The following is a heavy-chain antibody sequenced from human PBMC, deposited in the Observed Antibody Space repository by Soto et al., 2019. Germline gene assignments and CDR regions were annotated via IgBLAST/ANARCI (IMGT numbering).Heavy chain of an antibody. D-gene: IGHD1-20*01. CDR1: GGSINGYY. CDR3: ARGSPVRANWNFDY. Sequence: SETLSLTCTVSGGSINGYYWNWIRQPPGQGLERIGYVFYSGSIDYNPSLRNRVTISVDTANNQFSLTLISVTAADTAVYYCARGSPVRANWNFDYWGQGTQVTVSS. V-gene: IGHV4-59*01. J-gene: IGHJ4*02. CDR2: VFYSGSI.